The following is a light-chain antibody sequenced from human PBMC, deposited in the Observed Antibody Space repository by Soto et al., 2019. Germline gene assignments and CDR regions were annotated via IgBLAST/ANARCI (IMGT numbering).Light chain of an antibody. CDR1: ISNIGAGYD. CDR3: HSYDSSLSGWV. J-gene: IGLJ3*02. Sequence: QSVLTQPPSVSGAPGQRVTISCTGSISNIGAGYDVHWYQQLPGTAPKLLIYGNSNRPSGVPDRFSGSKSGTSASLAITGLQAEDEADYYCHSYDSSLSGWVFGGGTKLTVL. V-gene: IGLV1-40*01. CDR2: GNS.